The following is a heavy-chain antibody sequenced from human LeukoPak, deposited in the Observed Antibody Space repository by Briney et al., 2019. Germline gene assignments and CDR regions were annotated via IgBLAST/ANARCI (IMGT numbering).Heavy chain of an antibody. V-gene: IGHV3-15*01. D-gene: IGHD2/OR15-2a*01. CDR1: GFSFVNAW. CDR3: TRLLRPASTNQNWFDP. J-gene: IGHJ5*02. CDR2: IRPKSEGGTT. Sequence: GGSLRLSCAASGFSFVNAWMSWVRQSPGKGLEWVGRIRPKSEGGTTDYAAPMNDRFTISRDDSKDMMYLQMDTLETEDTGVYFCTRLLRPASTNQNWFDPWGPGTLVTVSS.